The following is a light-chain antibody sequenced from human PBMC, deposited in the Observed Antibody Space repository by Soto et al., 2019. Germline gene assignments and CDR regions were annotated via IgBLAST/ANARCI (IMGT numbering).Light chain of an antibody. CDR2: DSY. Sequence: EVVLTQYPDTLSLSPGERATLSCRTSHSVDIYLAWYQQNPGQAPRLLIYDSYNRVTGIPTRFSGSGSGTDFTLTISSLEPEDSAVYYCQQRKYWPPLTFGGGTKVEIK. V-gene: IGKV3-11*01. J-gene: IGKJ4*01. CDR3: QQRKYWPPLT. CDR1: HSVDIY.